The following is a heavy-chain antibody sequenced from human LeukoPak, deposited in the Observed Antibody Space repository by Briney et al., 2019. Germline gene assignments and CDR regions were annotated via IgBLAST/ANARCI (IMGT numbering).Heavy chain of an antibody. V-gene: IGHV3-30*04. Sequence: GGSLRLSCAGSGFTFSSYAMHWDRQAPGKGREGGAVISYDGSNKYYADSVKGRFTISRDNSKNTLYLQMNSLRAEDTAVYYCARYSTPDYWGQGTLVTVSS. CDR1: GFTFSSYA. J-gene: IGHJ4*02. D-gene: IGHD4-11*01. CDR3: ARYSTPDY. CDR2: ISYDGSNK.